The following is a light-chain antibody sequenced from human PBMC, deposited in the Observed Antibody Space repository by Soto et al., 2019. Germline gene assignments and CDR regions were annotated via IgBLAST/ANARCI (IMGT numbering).Light chain of an antibody. CDR3: SSYGSTSTRYV. V-gene: IGLV2-14*01. Sequence: QSALTQPASVYGAPGQSITISCTGTSSDVGGYNYVSWYQQHPGKAPKLMIYEVSNRPPGVSNRLSGSKSGNTASLTISGLQAEDAADYFCSSYGSTSTRYVFGTGTKVTLL. J-gene: IGLJ1*01. CDR2: EVS. CDR1: SSDVGGYNY.